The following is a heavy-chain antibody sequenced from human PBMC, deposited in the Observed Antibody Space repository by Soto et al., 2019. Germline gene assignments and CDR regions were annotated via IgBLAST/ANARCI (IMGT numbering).Heavy chain of an antibody. CDR2: IYSGGST. CDR3: ASSTHSVAAGQFDY. D-gene: IGHD6-13*01. V-gene: IGHV3-53*01. CDR1: VFTVSSNY. J-gene: IGHJ4*02. Sequence: WWSLRLSCAASVFTVSSNYMSWFRQAPGKGLEWVSVIYSGGSTYYADSVKGRFTISRDNSKNTLYLQMNSLRAEDTAVYYCASSTHSVAAGQFDYWGQGTLVTVSS.